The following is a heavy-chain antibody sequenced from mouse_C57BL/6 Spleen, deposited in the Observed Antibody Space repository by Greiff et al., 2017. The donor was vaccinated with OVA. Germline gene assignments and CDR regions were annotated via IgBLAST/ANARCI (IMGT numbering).Heavy chain of an antibody. Sequence: ESGAELVRPGASVTLSCKASGYTFTDYEMHWVKQTPVHGLEWIGAIDPETGGTAYNQKFKGKAILTADKSSSTAYMELRSLTSEDSAVYYCTTITLGAMDYWGQGTSVTVSS. CDR1: GYTFTDYE. CDR2: IDPETGGT. CDR3: TTITLGAMDY. J-gene: IGHJ4*01. D-gene: IGHD1-1*02. V-gene: IGHV1-15*01.